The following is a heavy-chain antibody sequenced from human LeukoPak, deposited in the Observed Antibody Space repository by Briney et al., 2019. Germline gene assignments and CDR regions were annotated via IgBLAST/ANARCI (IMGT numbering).Heavy chain of an antibody. J-gene: IGHJ6*03. D-gene: IGHD3-10*02. CDR3: AELGITMIGGV. CDR1: GFTFSNAW. V-gene: IGHV3-11*04. CDR2: ISSSGSTI. Sequence: GGSLRLSCAASGFTFSNAWMSWVRQAPGKGLEWVSYISSSGSTIYYADSVKGRFTISRDNAKNSLYLQMNSLRAEDTAVYYCAELGITMIGGVWGKGTTVTIS.